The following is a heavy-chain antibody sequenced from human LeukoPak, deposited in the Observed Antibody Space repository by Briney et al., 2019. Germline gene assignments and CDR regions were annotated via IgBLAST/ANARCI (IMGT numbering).Heavy chain of an antibody. CDR3: ARYCSGVSCYSGYDY. CDR1: GFTFSTYA. V-gene: IGHV3-64*01. J-gene: IGHJ4*02. D-gene: IGHD2-15*01. Sequence: GGSLRLSCAASGFTFSTYAMHWVRQTPGKGLEYVSAISTNGGGTYYANSVKGRFTISRDNSKNTLYLQKGSLRAEDMAVYYCARYCSGVSCYSGYDYWGQGTLVTVSS. CDR2: ISTNGGGT.